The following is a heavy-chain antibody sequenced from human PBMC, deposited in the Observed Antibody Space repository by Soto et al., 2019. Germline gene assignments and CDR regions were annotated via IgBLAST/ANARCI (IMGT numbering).Heavy chain of an antibody. D-gene: IGHD3-10*01. CDR3: AKSRNSRLYFYDY. Sequence: PGGALRLSCAASGFTFSSYWMSWVRQVPGKGLEWVSGINWNGDSTGYADSVKGRFTISRDKAKNSLYLQMNSLRDEDTALYYCAKSRNSRLYFYDYWGQGTLVTVSS. CDR2: INWNGDST. CDR1: GFTFSSYW. V-gene: IGHV3-20*04. J-gene: IGHJ4*02.